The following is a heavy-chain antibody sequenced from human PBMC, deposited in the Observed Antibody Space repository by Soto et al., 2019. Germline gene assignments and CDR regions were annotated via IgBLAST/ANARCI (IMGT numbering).Heavy chain of an antibody. V-gene: IGHV4-34*12. CDR3: ARAAAASFDY. J-gene: IGHJ4*02. CDR1: GGSFSGYY. D-gene: IGHD6-13*01. Sequence: QVQLQQWGAGLLKPSETLSLTCAVYGGSFSGYYWSWIRQPPGKGLEWIGEIIHSGSTNYNPSLKSRVTISVDTSKTQCSLKLSSVTAADTAVYYWARAAAASFDYWGQVTLVTVSS. CDR2: IIHSGST.